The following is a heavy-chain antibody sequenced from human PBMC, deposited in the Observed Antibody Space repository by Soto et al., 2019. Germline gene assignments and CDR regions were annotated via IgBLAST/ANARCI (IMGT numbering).Heavy chain of an antibody. CDR2: ISAYNGNT. CDR3: ARDLFSSSKINGYYYYYGMDV. CDR1: GYTFTSYG. V-gene: IGHV1-18*01. J-gene: IGHJ6*02. D-gene: IGHD6-6*01. Sequence: GASVKVSCKASGYTFTSYGISWVRQAPGQGLEWMGWISAYNGNTNYAQKLQGRVTMTTDTSTSTAYMELRSLRSDDTAVYYCARDLFSSSKINGYYYYYGMDVWGQGTTVTVSS.